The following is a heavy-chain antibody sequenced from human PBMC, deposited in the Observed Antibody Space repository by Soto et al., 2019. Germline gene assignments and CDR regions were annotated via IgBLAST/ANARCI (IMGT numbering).Heavy chain of an antibody. D-gene: IGHD6-19*01. V-gene: IGHV4-59*01. Sequence: SETLSLTCTVSGGSISSYYWSWIRQPPGKGLEWIGYIYYSGSTNYNPSLKSRVTISVDTSKNQFSLKLSSVTAADTAVYYCARVGPQGGWYHSNWFDPWGQGTLVTVSS. J-gene: IGHJ5*02. CDR2: IYYSGST. CDR3: ARVGPQGGWYHSNWFDP. CDR1: GGSISSYY.